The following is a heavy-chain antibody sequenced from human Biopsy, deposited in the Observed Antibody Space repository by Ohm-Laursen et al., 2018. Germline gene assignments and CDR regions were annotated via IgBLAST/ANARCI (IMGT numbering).Heavy chain of an antibody. V-gene: IGHV1-18*01. D-gene: IGHD1-26*01. Sequence: ASVKVSCKASGYNFNSYGISWVRQAPGQGLEWMGRISGYNGNTLYAQKFQHRVTMTTDTSTSTAYMELRSLRSDDTAVYYCARGGLNYWYFDLWGRGTLVTVSS. CDR2: ISGYNGNT. CDR3: ARGGLNYWYFDL. CDR1: GYNFNSYG. J-gene: IGHJ2*01.